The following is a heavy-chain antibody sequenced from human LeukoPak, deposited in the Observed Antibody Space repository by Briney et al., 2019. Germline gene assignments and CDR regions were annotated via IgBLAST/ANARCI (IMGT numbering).Heavy chain of an antibody. CDR3: AKVLSRYSSSWVNDY. V-gene: IGHV3-23*01. CDR1: GFTFSSYA. J-gene: IGHJ4*02. CDR2: ISGSGGST. D-gene: IGHD6-13*01. Sequence: PGGSLRLSCAASGFTFSSYAMSWVRQAPGKGLEWVSAISGSGGSTYYADSVKGRFTISRDNSKNTLYLQMNSLRAEDTAVYYCAKVLSRYSSSWVNDYWGQGTLVTVSS.